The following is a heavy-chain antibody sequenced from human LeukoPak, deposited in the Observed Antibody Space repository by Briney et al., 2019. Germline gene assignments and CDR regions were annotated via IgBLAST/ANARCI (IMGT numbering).Heavy chain of an antibody. CDR3: ARLGGSGWFGS. CDR1: GGSVGSGSSH. Sequence: PSETQSLTCTVSGGSVGSGSSHWVWIRQPPGRGLEWIGYIYYSGNTNYNPSLESRVTISLDTSKNQFSLRLNSVTAADTAVYYCARLGGSGWFGSWGRGTLVTVSS. D-gene: IGHD6-19*01. CDR2: IYYSGNT. J-gene: IGHJ5*01. V-gene: IGHV4-61*01.